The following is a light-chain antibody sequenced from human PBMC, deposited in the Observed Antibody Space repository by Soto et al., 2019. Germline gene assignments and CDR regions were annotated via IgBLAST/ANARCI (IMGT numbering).Light chain of an antibody. CDR1: QSVCTK. V-gene: IGKV3-15*01. CDR2: GAS. Sequence: EIVMTKSPATLSVSPGYIATLSCRASQSVCTKLAGYKQKPGQAPRLLIYGASTMATGIPARFSGSASGTDYTLTISRREPEDFAVYYCQQYGPSPMYTFGQGTNLAIK. J-gene: IGKJ2*01. CDR3: QQYGPSPMYT.